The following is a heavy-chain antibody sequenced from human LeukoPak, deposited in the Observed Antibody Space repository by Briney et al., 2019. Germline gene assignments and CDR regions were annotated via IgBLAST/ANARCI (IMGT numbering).Heavy chain of an antibody. CDR3: ARDRQGSSGWGTLYYYYMDV. Sequence: SETLSLTCTVSGDSISSGSYFWTWIRQPAGKGLEWIGRMYISGSTSYNPSLKSRVTMSLDTSKNQFSLKLTPVTAADTAVHYCARDRQGSSGWGTLYYYYMDVWGKGTTVTVSS. CDR2: MYISGST. CDR1: GDSISSGSYF. J-gene: IGHJ6*03. V-gene: IGHV4-61*02. D-gene: IGHD6-19*01.